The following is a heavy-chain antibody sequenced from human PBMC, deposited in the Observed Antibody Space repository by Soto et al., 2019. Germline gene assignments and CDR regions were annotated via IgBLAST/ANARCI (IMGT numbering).Heavy chain of an antibody. CDR2: ISGSGGST. V-gene: IGHV3-23*01. CDR3: AKDDRGIADAKIPVDY. Sequence: GGSLRLSCAASGFTFSSYAMSWVRQAPGKGLEWVSAISGSGGSTYYADSVKGRYTISRDNSKNTLYLQINSLRAEDTAVFYCAKDDRGIADAKIPVDYWGQGTLVTVSS. D-gene: IGHD6-13*01. CDR1: GFTFSSYA. J-gene: IGHJ4*02.